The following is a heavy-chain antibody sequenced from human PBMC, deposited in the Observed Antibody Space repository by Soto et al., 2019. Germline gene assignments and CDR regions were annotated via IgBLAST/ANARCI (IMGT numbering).Heavy chain of an antibody. J-gene: IGHJ4*02. CDR1: GYTFTSYD. CDR2: MNPNSGNT. V-gene: IGHV1-8*01. Sequence: ASVKVSCKASGYTFTSYDINWVRQATGQGLEWMGWMNPNSGNTGYAQKFQGRVTMTRNTSISTAYMELSSLRSEDTAVYYCAIAYCSGGSCPFDYWGQGTLVTVSS. D-gene: IGHD2-15*01. CDR3: AIAYCSGGSCPFDY.